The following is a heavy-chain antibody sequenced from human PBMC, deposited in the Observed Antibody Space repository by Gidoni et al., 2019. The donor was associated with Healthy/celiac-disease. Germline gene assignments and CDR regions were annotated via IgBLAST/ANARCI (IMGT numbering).Heavy chain of an antibody. CDR2: INHSGST. CDR1: GGSFSGYY. V-gene: IGHV4-34*01. CDR3: ARGDADGFDI. J-gene: IGHJ3*02. Sequence: QLQLQQWGARLLNPWEPLSLTCPVYGGSFSGYYWSWIRPPPGKELEWIGEINHSGSTNYNPSLKSRVTISVDTSKNQFSLKLSSVTAADTAVYYCARGDADGFDIWGQGTMVTVSS.